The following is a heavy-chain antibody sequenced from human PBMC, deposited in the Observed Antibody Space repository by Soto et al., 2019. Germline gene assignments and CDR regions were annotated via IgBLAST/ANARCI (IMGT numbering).Heavy chain of an antibody. CDR3: ARDRGGYSSSSRGSWFDP. J-gene: IGHJ5*02. Sequence: NRQHPGKGLEWIGYIYYSGSTYYNPSLKSRVTISVDTSKNQFSLKLSSVTAADTAVYYCARDRGGYSSSSRGSWFDPWGQGTLVTVSS. D-gene: IGHD6-6*01. CDR2: IYYSGST. V-gene: IGHV4-31*02.